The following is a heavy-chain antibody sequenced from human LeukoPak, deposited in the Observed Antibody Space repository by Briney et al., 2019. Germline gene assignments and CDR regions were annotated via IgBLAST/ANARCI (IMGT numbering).Heavy chain of an antibody. J-gene: IGHJ4*02. CDR3: ATDPSGVTAMDPAL. Sequence: ASVKVSCKVSGYTLTELSMHWVRQAPGKGLEWMGGFDPEDGETIYAQKFQGRVTMTEDTSTDTAYMELSSLRSEDTAVYYCATDPSGVTAMDPALWGQGTLVTVSS. D-gene: IGHD2-21*02. V-gene: IGHV1-24*01. CDR1: GYTLTELS. CDR2: FDPEDGET.